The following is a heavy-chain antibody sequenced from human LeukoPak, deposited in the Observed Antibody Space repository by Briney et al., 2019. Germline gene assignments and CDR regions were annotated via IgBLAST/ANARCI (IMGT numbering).Heavy chain of an antibody. Sequence: GSLRLSCAASGFTFSSHWMHWVRQTPGKGLVWVSRISSDASTTNYADSVKGRFTISRDNAKNTLYLQMISLRAEDTAVYYCARETTAPGNYFDSWGQGALVTVSS. D-gene: IGHD4-17*01. CDR2: ISSDASTT. CDR1: GFTFSSHW. V-gene: IGHV3-74*01. CDR3: ARETTAPGNYFDS. J-gene: IGHJ4*02.